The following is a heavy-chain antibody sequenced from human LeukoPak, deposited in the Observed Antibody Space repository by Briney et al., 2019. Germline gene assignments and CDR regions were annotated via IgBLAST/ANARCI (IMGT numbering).Heavy chain of an antibody. Sequence: SETLSLTCTVSGGSISSYYWSWIRQPAGKGLEWIGRIYTSGSTNYNPSLKSRVTMSVDTSKNQFSLKLSSVTAADTAVYYCARDRSGWHPRAFDIWGQGTMVTVSS. V-gene: IGHV4-4*07. CDR3: ARDRSGWHPRAFDI. D-gene: IGHD6-19*01. CDR2: IYTSGST. CDR1: GGSISSYY. J-gene: IGHJ3*02.